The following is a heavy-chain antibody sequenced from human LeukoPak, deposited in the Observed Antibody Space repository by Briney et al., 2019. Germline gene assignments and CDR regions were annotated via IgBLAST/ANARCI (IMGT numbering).Heavy chain of an antibody. J-gene: IGHJ4*02. CDR1: TDSISKSLYH. D-gene: IGHD1-26*01. Sequence: SETLSLTCTVSTDSISKSLYHWAWVRQPPGKGLEWIAEIYYQGNTYYNPSLSGRVTISVDTSKNQFSLQLNAVTDADTALYFCASVKLGYYYDTNGCFDSWGQGIPVTVSS. V-gene: IGHV4-39*07. CDR2: IYYQGNT. CDR3: ASVKLGYYYDTNGCFDS.